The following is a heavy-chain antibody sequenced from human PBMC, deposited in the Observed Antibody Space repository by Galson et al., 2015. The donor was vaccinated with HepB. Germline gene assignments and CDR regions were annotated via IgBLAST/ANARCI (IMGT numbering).Heavy chain of an antibody. Sequence: QSGAEVKKPGESLKISCKGFGFSFTNSWIGWVRQMPGKGLEWMGIIFLGGSNIYYSPSSRGQVTISADRSMTTAYIQWSSLKASDTAIYYCAMATDGLFLFDYWGQGTLVTVSS. CDR2: IFLGGSNI. D-gene: IGHD5-24*01. V-gene: IGHV5-51*01. CDR1: GFSFTNSW. CDR3: AMATDGLFLFDY. J-gene: IGHJ4*02.